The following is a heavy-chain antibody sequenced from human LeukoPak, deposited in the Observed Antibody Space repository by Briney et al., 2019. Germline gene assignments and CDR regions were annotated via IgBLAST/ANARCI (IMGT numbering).Heavy chain of an antibody. CDR3: ARLRVTTD. D-gene: IGHD4-11*01. CDR2: IYYSGST. V-gene: IGHV4-39*01. Sequence: SETLSLTCTVSGGSISSYYWSWIRQPPGKGLEWTGSIYYSGSTYYNPSLKSRVTISVDTSKNQFSLKLSSVTAADTAVYYCARLRVTTDWGQGTLVTVSS. CDR1: GGSISSYY. J-gene: IGHJ4*02.